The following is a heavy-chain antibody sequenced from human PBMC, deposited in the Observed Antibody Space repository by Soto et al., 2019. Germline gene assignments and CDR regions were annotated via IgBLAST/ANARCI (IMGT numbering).Heavy chain of an antibody. CDR3: TGGASVNTAWDY. CDR1: GLTFGDYA. J-gene: IGHJ4*02. CDR2: IRSKVYGGTT. Sequence: PGGSLRLSCTASGLTFGDYAISWVRQAPGKGLEWVGLIRSKVYGGTTEYAASVKGRVTISRDDSKSIAYLQINSLKTEDTAVYSCTGGASVNTAWDYWGQGTLVTVSS. V-gene: IGHV3-49*04. D-gene: IGHD4-17*01.